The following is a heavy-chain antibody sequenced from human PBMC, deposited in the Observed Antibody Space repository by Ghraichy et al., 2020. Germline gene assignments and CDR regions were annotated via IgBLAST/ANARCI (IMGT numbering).Heavy chain of an antibody. CDR3: ARGHTPFLYCSGGSCYDGGWFDP. CDR2: INHSGST. J-gene: IGHJ5*02. D-gene: IGHD2-15*01. Sequence: EINHSGSTNYNPSLKSRVTISVDTSKNQFSLKLSSVTAADTAVYYCARGHTPFLYCSGGSCYDGGWFDPWG. V-gene: IGHV4-34*01.